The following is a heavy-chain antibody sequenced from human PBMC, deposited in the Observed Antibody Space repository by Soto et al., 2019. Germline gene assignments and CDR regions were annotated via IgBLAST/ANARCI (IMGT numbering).Heavy chain of an antibody. CDR3: ATATSYCSGGNCYTTFDY. D-gene: IGHD2-15*01. Sequence: SETLSLTCTASGGSIRSNYWSWIRQPPGKGLEWIGYIYYSGSTNYNPSLKSRVTISVDTSKNQFSLRLSSVTAADTAVYYCATATSYCSGGNCYTTFDYWGQGTLVTVSS. CDR2: IYYSGST. V-gene: IGHV4-59*08. CDR1: GGSIRSNY. J-gene: IGHJ4*02.